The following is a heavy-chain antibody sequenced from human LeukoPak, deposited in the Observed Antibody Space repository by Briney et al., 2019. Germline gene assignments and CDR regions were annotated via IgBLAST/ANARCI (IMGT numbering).Heavy chain of an antibody. J-gene: IGHJ5*02. Sequence: SETLSLTCTVSGGSISSYYWSWIRQPAGKGLEWIGRIYTSGSTNYNPSLKSRVTMSVDTSKNQFSLKLSSVTAADTAVYYCAREGWVRGVIIWYNWFDPWGQGTLVTVSS. D-gene: IGHD3-10*01. V-gene: IGHV4-4*07. CDR2: IYTSGST. CDR1: GGSISSYY. CDR3: AREGWVRGVIIWYNWFDP.